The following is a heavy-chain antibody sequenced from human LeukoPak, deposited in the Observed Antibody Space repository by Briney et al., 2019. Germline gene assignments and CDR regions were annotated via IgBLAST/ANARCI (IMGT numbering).Heavy chain of an antibody. CDR2: INHSGST. V-gene: IGHV4-34*01. D-gene: IGHD3-10*01. CDR3: ARVPFAKSSRFSSEI. Sequence: PSETLSLTCAVYGGSFSGYYWSWIRQPPGKGLEWIGEINHSGSTNYNPSLKSRVTISVDTSKNQFSLKLSSVTAADTAVYYCARVPFAKSSRFSSEIWGQGTLVTVSS. J-gene: IGHJ4*02. CDR1: GGSFSGYY.